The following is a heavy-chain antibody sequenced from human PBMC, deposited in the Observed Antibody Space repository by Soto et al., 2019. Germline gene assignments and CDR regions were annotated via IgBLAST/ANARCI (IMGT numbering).Heavy chain of an antibody. CDR3: AKDHINKCQLQDSGEMPPFDI. Sequence: QVQLVESGGGVVQPGRSLRLSCAASGFTFSSYGMHWVRQAPGKGLEWVAVISYDGSNKYYADSVKGRFTISRDNSKNXLXLXXSSLRAEDTAVYYCAKDHINKCQLQDSGEMPPFDIWGQGTMVTVSS. V-gene: IGHV3-30*18. CDR2: ISYDGSNK. J-gene: IGHJ3*02. CDR1: GFTFSSYG. D-gene: IGHD2-2*01.